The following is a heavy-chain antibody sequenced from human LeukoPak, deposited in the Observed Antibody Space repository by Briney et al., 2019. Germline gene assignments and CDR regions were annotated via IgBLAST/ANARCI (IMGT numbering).Heavy chain of an antibody. CDR3: ARELPTAAADTRGYFDY. V-gene: IGHV4-39*02. J-gene: IGHJ4*02. Sequence: PSETLSLTCTVSGDSISPISSSTYYWGWIRQAPGKGLEWIGSLYYGENAHYNPSLKSRATLSVDTSNNQFSLKLTSVTAADAAVYFCARELPTAAADTRGYFDYWDQGAVVTVSS. CDR1: GDSISPISSSTYY. CDR2: LYYGENA. D-gene: IGHD6-25*01.